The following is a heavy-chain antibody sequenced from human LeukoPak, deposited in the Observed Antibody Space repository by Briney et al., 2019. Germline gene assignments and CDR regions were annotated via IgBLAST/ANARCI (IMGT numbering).Heavy chain of an antibody. Sequence: GGTLRLSCAASGFTFSDYYMSWIRQAPGKGLEWVSYISSSSSYTNYADSVKGRFTISRANAKNSLYLQMNSLRAEDTAVYYCARDPVAVNDAFDIWGQGTMVTVSS. J-gene: IGHJ3*02. CDR3: ARDPVAVNDAFDI. D-gene: IGHD6-19*01. V-gene: IGHV3-11*06. CDR2: ISSSSSYT. CDR1: GFTFSDYY.